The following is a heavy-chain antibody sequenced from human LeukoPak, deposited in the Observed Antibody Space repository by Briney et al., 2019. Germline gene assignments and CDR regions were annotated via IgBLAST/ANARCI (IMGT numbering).Heavy chain of an antibody. D-gene: IGHD1-26*01. V-gene: IGHV3-13*01. CDR1: GFAFTDYD. Sequence: GGSLRLSCAASGFAFTDYDMHCVRQATGGGLEWVSSIGKAGDTYYADSVKGRFTISKENANNHVYLQMNSLGAGDTAVYFCASLGDSIYWGQGTLVTVSS. CDR3: ASLGDSIY. J-gene: IGHJ4*02. CDR2: IGKAGDT.